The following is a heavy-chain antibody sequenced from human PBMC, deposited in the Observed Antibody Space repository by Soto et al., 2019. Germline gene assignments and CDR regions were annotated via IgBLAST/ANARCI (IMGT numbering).Heavy chain of an antibody. D-gene: IGHD6-19*01. CDR2: MNTNSGNT. CDR1: GYTFTSYE. Sequence: QVQLVQSGAEVKKPGASVKVSCKASGYTFTSYEINWVRQATGQGLEWMGWMNTNSGNTGYAQKFQVRVTMTRNTSISTAYMELSRLRSEDTAVYYCARGQSGYSSGWSPNDYWGQGTLVTVSS. V-gene: IGHV1-8*01. J-gene: IGHJ4*02. CDR3: ARGQSGYSSGWSPNDY.